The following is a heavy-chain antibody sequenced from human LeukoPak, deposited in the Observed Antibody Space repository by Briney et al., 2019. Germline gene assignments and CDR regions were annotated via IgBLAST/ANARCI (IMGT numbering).Heavy chain of an antibody. V-gene: IGHV5-10-1*01. Sequence: GAALQISCEGSGDFFMRYWISWGRRLPGKGLEWRGRIDPSDSYTNYSPSFQGHVTISADQPISTPHLQSSSLKASDTAMYYCARHGRSDYSPDYWGQGTLVTVSS. CDR2: IDPSDSYT. CDR3: ARHGRSDYSPDY. CDR1: GDFFMRYW. J-gene: IGHJ4*02. D-gene: IGHD4-17*01.